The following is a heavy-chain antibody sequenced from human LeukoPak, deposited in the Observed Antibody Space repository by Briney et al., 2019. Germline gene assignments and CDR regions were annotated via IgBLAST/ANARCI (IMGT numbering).Heavy chain of an antibody. D-gene: IGHD2-2*01. J-gene: IGHJ5*02. Sequence: GGSLRLSCAASGFTFSDYYMSWLRQAPGKGLEWFSFISSSSDNTKYADSVKGRFTISRDNAKNLLYLQMNSLRAEDTAVYYCARDTAHIVVVPPIMSPGLDNWSDPWGQGTLVTVSS. CDR2: ISSSSDNT. CDR3: ARDTAHIVVVPPIMSPGLDNWSDP. CDR1: GFTFSDYY. V-gene: IGHV3-11*05.